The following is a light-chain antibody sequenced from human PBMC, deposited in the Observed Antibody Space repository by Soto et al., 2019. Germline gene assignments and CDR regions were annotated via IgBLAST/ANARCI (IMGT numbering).Light chain of an antibody. Sequence: DIQMTQSPSTLSASVGDTVTITCRASQSISTWLAWYQQKPGKVPKILVYKASSLESGVPSRFSGSGYETEFTLTISSLQPDDFATYYCQDYSRYSMYTFGQGTKLEIK. CDR3: QDYSRYSMYT. CDR1: QSISTW. CDR2: KAS. V-gene: IGKV1-5*03. J-gene: IGKJ2*01.